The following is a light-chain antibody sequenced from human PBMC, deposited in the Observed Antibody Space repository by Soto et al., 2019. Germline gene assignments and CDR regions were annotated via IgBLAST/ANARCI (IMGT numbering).Light chain of an antibody. V-gene: IGLV2-14*01. J-gene: IGLJ1*01. CDR3: SSYTATSTQV. Sequence: QPALTQPASVFGSPGQSITISFPGTTGDVGDYDSVSWYQQRPGKAPQLMISDVTNRPSGISNRFSGSKSGNTASLTISGLQTEDEADYYCSSYTATSTQVFGTGTRSPS. CDR1: TGDVGDYDS. CDR2: DVT.